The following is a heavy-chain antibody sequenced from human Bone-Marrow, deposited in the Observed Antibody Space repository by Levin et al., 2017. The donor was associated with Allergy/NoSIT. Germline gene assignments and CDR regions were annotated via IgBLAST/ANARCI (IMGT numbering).Heavy chain of an antibody. J-gene: IGHJ6*02. V-gene: IGHV4-39*07. Sequence: PSETLSLTCTVSGGSINSDTYYWGWIRQPPGRGLEWIGSFYYGGNTYYNPSLKSRVSISLDTSANQFSLKLNSVTAADTAVYYCGRVGYCTSTTCFVYYYYAMDVWGQGTTVTVSS. CDR3: GRVGYCTSTTCFVYYYYAMDV. CDR2: FYYGGNT. D-gene: IGHD2-2*03. CDR1: GGSINSDTYY.